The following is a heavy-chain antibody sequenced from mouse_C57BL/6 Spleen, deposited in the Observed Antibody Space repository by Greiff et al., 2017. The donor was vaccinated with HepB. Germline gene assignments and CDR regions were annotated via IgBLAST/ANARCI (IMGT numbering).Heavy chain of an antibody. J-gene: IGHJ2*01. CDR1: GFTFSSYG. V-gene: IGHV5-6*01. CDR3: ARLVLTGYYFDY. Sequence: EVMLVESGGDLVKPGGSLKLSCAASGFTFSSYGMSWVRQTPDKRLEWVATISSGGSYTYYPDSVKGRFTISRDNAKNTLYLQMSSLKSEDTAMYYCARLVLTGYYFDYWGQGTTLTVSS. D-gene: IGHD4-1*01. CDR2: ISSGGSYT.